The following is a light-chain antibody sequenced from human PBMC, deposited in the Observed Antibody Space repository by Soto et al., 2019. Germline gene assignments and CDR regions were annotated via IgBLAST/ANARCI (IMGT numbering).Light chain of an antibody. V-gene: IGLV1-47*02. CDR3: AAWDVSLNGGV. CDR2: LGD. CDR1: TSNIGTFY. J-gene: IGLJ3*02. Sequence: QSVLTQPPSASSTPGQTVTISCSGSTSNIGTFYVYWYQHLPGTAPKLLIYLGDQRASGVSDRFSGSKSGTSASLAINGLRSDDEADYYCAAWDVSLNGGVFGGGTKLTVL.